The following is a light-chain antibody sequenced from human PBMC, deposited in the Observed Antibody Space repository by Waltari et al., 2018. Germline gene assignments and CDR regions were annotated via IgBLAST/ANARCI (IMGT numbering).Light chain of an antibody. J-gene: IGLJ2*01. CDR1: SSDVCGYNY. V-gene: IGLV2-23*02. Sequence: SALTQPASVSGSPGQSTTLPCTGTSSDVCGYNYVSWYQQYPDKAPKLMIYDVSKRPSGVSNRFSGSKSGNTASLTISGLQAEDEADYYCCSYAGSSTHVLFGGGTKLTVL. CDR3: CSYAGSSTHVL. CDR2: DVS.